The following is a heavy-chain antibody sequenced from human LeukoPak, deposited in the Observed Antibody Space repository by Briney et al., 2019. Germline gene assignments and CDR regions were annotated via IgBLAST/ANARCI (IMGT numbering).Heavy chain of an antibody. J-gene: IGHJ4*02. V-gene: IGHV4-4*07. CDR3: ARVSLVRGAPDYYFDY. CDR1: GDSISSYY. D-gene: IGHD3-10*01. Sequence: SETLSLTCTVSGDSISSYYWSWIRQPPGKGLEWIGRIYTSGSTNYNPSLKRRVTMSVDTSKNQFSLKLSSVTAAETAVDYCARVSLVRGAPDYYFDYWGEGTLVTVSS. CDR2: IYTSGST.